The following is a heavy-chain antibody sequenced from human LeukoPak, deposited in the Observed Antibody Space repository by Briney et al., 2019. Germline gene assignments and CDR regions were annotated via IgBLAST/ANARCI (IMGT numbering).Heavy chain of an antibody. CDR3: ARVMRGSDQGSGSPAPDY. CDR1: GYTYPIYG. CDR2: ISGYNGNT. D-gene: IGHD3-10*01. J-gene: IGHJ4*02. V-gene: IGHV1-18*01. Sequence: ASVIVSCKASGYTYPIYGIAWVRQAPGQGLEWMGWISGYNGNTIYAQKFQDRVTMSTDTSTSTAYMGLRSLSSDDTGVYYCARVMRGSDQGSGSPAPDYWGQGTLVTVSS.